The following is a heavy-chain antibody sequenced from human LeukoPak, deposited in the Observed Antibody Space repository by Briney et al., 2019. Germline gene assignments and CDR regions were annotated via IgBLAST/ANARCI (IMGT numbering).Heavy chain of an antibody. CDR2: ISSSGMTK. CDR1: GFPFSSYE. D-gene: IGHD3-16*02. Sequence: GGSLRLSCAASGFPFSSYEMNWVRQAPGKGLEWVSYISSSGMTKYYAVSVKGRFTMSRDNAKNSLYLQLNSLRAEDTAVYYCARDGRSRELSHVNFDYWGQGILVTVSS. CDR3: ARDGRSRELSHVNFDY. J-gene: IGHJ4*02. V-gene: IGHV3-48*03.